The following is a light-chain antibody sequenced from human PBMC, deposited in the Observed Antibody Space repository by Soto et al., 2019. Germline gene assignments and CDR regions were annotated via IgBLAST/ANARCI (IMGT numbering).Light chain of an antibody. CDR1: QSVAND. J-gene: IGKJ4*01. CDR2: DAI. V-gene: IGKV3-15*01. CDR3: QQYDAWPLT. Sequence: EIVMTQSPATLSVSPGERATLSCRASQSVANDLAWYQHKPGQAPRLLIYDAIIRAPDVPARFSGSWSGTEFTLTINSLQSEDFAVYYCQQYDAWPLTFGGGTKVDIK.